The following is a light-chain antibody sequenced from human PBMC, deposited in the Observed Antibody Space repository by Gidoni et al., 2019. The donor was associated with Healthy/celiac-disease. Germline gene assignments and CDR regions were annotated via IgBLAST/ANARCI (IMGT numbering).Light chain of an antibody. CDR3: QQRSNWVFT. Sequence: EIVLTQSPATLSLSPGDRATLSCRASQSVSSYFAWYQQKPGQAPRLLIYDASNRATGIPARFSGSGSGTDFTRTISSLEPEDFAVYYCQQRSNWVFTFGPGTKVDIK. J-gene: IGKJ3*01. V-gene: IGKV3-11*01. CDR2: DAS. CDR1: QSVSSY.